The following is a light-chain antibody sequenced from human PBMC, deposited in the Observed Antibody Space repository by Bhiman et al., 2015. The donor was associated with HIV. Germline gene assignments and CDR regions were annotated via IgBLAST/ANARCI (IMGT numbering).Light chain of an antibody. Sequence: QSALTQPASVSGSPGQSITISCTGTTSDVGGYNYVSWYQQHPGKGPKLMIYDVSNRPSGVSNRFSGSKSGNTASLTISGLQAEDEADYFCSTYTSLTTYVFGSGTKLTVL. CDR1: TSDVGGYNY. J-gene: IGLJ1*01. V-gene: IGLV2-14*03. CDR2: DVS. CDR3: STYTSLTTYV.